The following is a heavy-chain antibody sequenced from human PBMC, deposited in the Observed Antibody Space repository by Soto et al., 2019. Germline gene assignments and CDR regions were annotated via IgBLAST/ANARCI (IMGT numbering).Heavy chain of an antibody. Sequence: LSLTCAVYGGSFSGYYWSWIRQPPGKGLEWIGEINHSGSTNYNPSLKSRVTISVDTSKNQFSLKLSSVTAADTAVYYCARLGYSSSMDVWGQGTTVTVSS. CDR1: GGSFSGYY. CDR2: INHSGST. J-gene: IGHJ6*02. CDR3: ARLGYSSSMDV. V-gene: IGHV4-34*01. D-gene: IGHD5-18*01.